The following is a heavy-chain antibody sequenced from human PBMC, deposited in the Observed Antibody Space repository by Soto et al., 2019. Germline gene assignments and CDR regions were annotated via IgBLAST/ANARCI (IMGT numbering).Heavy chain of an antibody. D-gene: IGHD3-9*01. V-gene: IGHV1-18*01. CDR3: ARDPPIVLPYFDWLSLYYYRMDV. CDR1: GYTFTSYG. J-gene: IGHJ6*02. CDR2: ISAYNGNT. Sequence: ASVKVSCKASGYTFTSYGISWVRQAPGQGLEWMGWISAYNGNTNYAQKLQGRVTMTTDTSTSTAYMELRSLRSDDTAVYYCARDPPIVLPYFDWLSLYYYRMDVCGQGTTVTVSS.